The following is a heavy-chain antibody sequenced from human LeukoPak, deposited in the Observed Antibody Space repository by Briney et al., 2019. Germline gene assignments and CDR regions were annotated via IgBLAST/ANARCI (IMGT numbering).Heavy chain of an antibody. J-gene: IGHJ3*02. V-gene: IGHV3-43*02. CDR2: ISGDGGST. CDR1: GFTFDDYA. D-gene: IGHD1-26*01. Sequence: GGSLRLSCAASGFTFDDYAMHWVRQAPGKGLEWVSLISGDGGSTYYADSVKGRFSISRDNAKNSLYLQMNSLRDDDTAVYYCARDKSGSDSARGAVIDICGQGAMVTVSS. CDR3: ARDKSGSDSARGAVIDI.